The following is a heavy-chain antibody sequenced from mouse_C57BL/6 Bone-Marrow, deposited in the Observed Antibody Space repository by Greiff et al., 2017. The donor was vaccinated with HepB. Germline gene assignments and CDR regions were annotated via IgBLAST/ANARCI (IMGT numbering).Heavy chain of an antibody. D-gene: IGHD4-1*01. J-gene: IGHJ3*01. CDR3: ARALLTETPWFAY. V-gene: IGHV5-17*01. Sequence: EVKVVESGGGLVKPGGSLKLSCAASGFTFSDYGMHWVRQAPEKGLEWVAYISSGSSTIYYADTVKGRFTISRDNAKNTLFLQMTSLRSEDTAMYYCARALLTETPWFAYWGQGTLVTESA. CDR2: ISSGSSTI. CDR1: GFTFSDYG.